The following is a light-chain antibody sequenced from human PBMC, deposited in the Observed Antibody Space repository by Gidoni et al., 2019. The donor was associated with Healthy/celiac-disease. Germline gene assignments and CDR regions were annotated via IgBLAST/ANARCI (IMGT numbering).Light chain of an antibody. Sequence: DIQMTQSPSSLSASVGDRVTITCRASQSISSYLNWYQQKPGKAPQLLIYAASSLQSGVPSRFSGIGSGTDFTLTIISLQPEDFATYYCQQSYSTPRTFGQGTKLEIK. CDR1: QSISSY. CDR2: AAS. J-gene: IGKJ2*01. V-gene: IGKV1-39*01. CDR3: QQSYSTPRT.